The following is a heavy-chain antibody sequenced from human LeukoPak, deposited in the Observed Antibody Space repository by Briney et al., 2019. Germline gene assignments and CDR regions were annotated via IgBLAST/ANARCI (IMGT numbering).Heavy chain of an antibody. CDR2: ISGSGGST. D-gene: IGHD6-13*01. CDR1: GFTFSSYA. CDR3: AKDRTLYSSSWYYFDY. J-gene: IGHJ4*02. Sequence: GGSLRLSCAASGFTFSSYAMSWVRQAPGKGLEWVSAISGSGGSTYYADSVKGRFTISRDNSKNTLYLQMNGLRAEDTAVYYCAKDRTLYSSSWYYFDYWGQGTLVTVSS. V-gene: IGHV3-23*01.